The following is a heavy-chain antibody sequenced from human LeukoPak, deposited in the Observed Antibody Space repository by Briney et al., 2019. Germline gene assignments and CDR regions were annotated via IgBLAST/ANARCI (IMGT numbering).Heavy chain of an antibody. CDR3: ATVLGALYGSGSYYKFDY. Sequence: ASVKVSCKASGGTFSSYAISWVRQAPGKGLEWMGGFDPEDGETIYAQKFQGRVTMTEDTSTDTAYMELSSLRSEDTAVYYCATVLGALYGSGSYYKFDYWGQGTLVTVSS. CDR2: FDPEDGET. D-gene: IGHD3-10*01. J-gene: IGHJ4*02. CDR1: GGTFSSYA. V-gene: IGHV1-24*01.